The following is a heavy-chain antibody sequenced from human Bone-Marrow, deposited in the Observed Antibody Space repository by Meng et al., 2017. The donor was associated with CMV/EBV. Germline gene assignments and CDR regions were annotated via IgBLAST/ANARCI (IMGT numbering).Heavy chain of an antibody. D-gene: IGHD3-10*01. CDR3: ARVGEDYQFDY. CDR1: GDSISLYY. CDR2: IYYSGST. V-gene: IGHV4-59*01. Sequence: GSLRLSCTVSGDSISLYYWSWIRQPPGKGLEWIGYIYYSGSTNYNPSLKSRVTISVDTSRNQFSLKLSSVTAADTAVYYCARVGEDYQFDYWGQGTLVNVSS. J-gene: IGHJ4*02.